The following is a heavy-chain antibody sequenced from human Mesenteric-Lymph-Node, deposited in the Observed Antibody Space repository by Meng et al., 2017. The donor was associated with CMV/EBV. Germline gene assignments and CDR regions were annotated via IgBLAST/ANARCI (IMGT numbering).Heavy chain of an antibody. CDR2: ISSSSSYI. Sequence: GGSLRLSCAASGFTFSNYAMTWVRQAPGKGLEWVSSISSSSSYIYYADSVKGRFTISRDNAKNSLYLQMNSLRAEDTAVYYCARTFYGSGSPIDYWGQGTLVTVSS. CDR1: GFTFSNYA. J-gene: IGHJ4*02. CDR3: ARTFYGSGSPIDY. D-gene: IGHD3-10*01. V-gene: IGHV3-21*01.